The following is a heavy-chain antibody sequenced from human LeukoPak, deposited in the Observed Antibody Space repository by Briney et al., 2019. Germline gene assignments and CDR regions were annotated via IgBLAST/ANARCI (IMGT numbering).Heavy chain of an antibody. D-gene: IGHD3-10*02. Sequence: GGSLRLSCAASGFTFDDYAMHWVRQAPGKGLEWVSLISWDGGSTYYADSVKGRFTISRDNSKNSLYLQMNSLRAEDTALYYCAKDFGVRGVSPYYYYYMDVWGKGTTVTVSS. CDR1: GFTFDDYA. CDR2: ISWDGGST. CDR3: AKDFGVRGVSPYYYYYMDV. V-gene: IGHV3-43D*03. J-gene: IGHJ6*03.